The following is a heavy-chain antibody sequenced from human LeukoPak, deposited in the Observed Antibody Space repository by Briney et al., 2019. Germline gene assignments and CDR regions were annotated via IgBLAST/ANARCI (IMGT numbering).Heavy chain of an antibody. J-gene: IGHJ5*02. Sequence: PSETLSLTCAVSGYSISSGYYWSWIRQPPGKGLEWIGYIYYSGSTNYNPSLKSRVTISVDTSKNQFSLQLSSVTAADTAVYYCARDARGDYDFWSGYYTPANWFDPWGQGTLVTVSS. CDR3: ARDARGDYDFWSGYYTPANWFDP. V-gene: IGHV4-61*01. CDR1: GYSISSGYY. D-gene: IGHD3-3*01. CDR2: IYYSGST.